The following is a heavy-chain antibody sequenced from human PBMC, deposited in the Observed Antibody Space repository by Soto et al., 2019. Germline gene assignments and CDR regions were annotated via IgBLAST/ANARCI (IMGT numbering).Heavy chain of an antibody. V-gene: IGHV4-30-4*01. D-gene: IGHD2-2*01. Sequence: PSETLSLTCTVSGDSISNVYACWSWIRQPPDKGLEWIGHIYNGGTTYNNPSLTSRLTISVDTSKNQFSLQLSSVTAADTAVYYFARHPGYCSGSSCYGYYTMDVWGQGTTVTVSS. J-gene: IGHJ6*02. CDR1: GDSISNVYAC. CDR3: ARHPGYCSGSSCYGYYTMDV. CDR2: IYNGGTT.